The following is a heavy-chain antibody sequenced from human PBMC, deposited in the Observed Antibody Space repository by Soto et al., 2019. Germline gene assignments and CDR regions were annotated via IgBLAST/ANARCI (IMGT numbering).Heavy chain of an antibody. J-gene: IGHJ6*02. CDR3: ARMNADSGSHYYAMDV. Sequence: QVTLKESGPVLVQPTEPLTLTCTISGFSLSNGRMGVSWIRQPPGRALEWLAHFFSDAERSYSTSMQSRLTMSQDTSGTQVVLTMTNMDPQDTGTYFCARMNADSGSHYYAMDVWGPGTPVTVSS. V-gene: IGHV2-26*03. CDR1: GFSLSNGRMG. D-gene: IGHD4-17*01. CDR2: FFSDAER.